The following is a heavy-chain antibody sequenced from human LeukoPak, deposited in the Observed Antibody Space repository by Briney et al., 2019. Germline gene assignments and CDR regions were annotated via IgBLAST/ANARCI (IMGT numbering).Heavy chain of an antibody. Sequence: GESLKISCKGSGYSFTSYWIGWVRQMPGQGLEWMGIIYPGDSDTRYSPSFQGQVTISADKSISTAYLQWSSLKASDTAKYYCARLLAGGIAAAGFDFWGQGTLVTVSS. CDR1: GYSFTSYW. V-gene: IGHV5-51*01. CDR2: IYPGDSDT. J-gene: IGHJ4*02. CDR3: ARLLAGGIAAAGFDF. D-gene: IGHD6-13*01.